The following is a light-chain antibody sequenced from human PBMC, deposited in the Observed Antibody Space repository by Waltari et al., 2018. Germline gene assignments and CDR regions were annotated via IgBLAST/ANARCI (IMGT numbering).Light chain of an antibody. CDR2: EYR. V-gene: IGLV3-10*01. CDR1: ALPKKY. CDR3: YSTDSSGSLGV. J-gene: IGLJ2*01. Sequence: YELTQPPSVSVSPGQTARINCSGDALPKKYAYWYQQKSCQPPVLLISEYRKLPSRIPERFAGSKSGTRATLTIIEAQVYDEAEYYCYSTDSSGSLGVFGGGTKLTVL.